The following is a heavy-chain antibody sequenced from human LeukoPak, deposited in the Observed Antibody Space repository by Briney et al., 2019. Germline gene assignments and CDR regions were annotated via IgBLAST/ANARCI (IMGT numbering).Heavy chain of an antibody. J-gene: IGHJ4*02. V-gene: IGHV3-66*01. CDR2: IYSGGST. CDR3: ARDPPAVAANTYG. CDR1: GVTVGNNY. D-gene: IGHD6-6*01. Sequence: GGSLRLSCAASGVTVGNNYMNWVRQAPGKGLEWVSLIYSGGSTHYADSVKGRFTISRDNSKNTLYLQMNSLRVYDTAVYYCARDPPAVAANTYGWGQGTLVTVSS.